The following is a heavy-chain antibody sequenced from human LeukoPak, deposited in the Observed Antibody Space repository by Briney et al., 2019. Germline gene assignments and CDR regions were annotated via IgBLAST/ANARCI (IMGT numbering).Heavy chain of an antibody. D-gene: IGHD1-26*01. CDR2: IYYSGST. Sequence: SETLSLTCTVSGGSISSSSYYWGWIRQPPGKGLEWIGSIYYSGSTYSNPSLQSRVTISVDTSKNQFSLKLSSVTAAVTAVYYCARQGASIVGAVKGFDYWGQGTLVTVSS. CDR3: ARQGASIVGAVKGFDY. V-gene: IGHV4-39*01. J-gene: IGHJ4*02. CDR1: GGSISSSSYY.